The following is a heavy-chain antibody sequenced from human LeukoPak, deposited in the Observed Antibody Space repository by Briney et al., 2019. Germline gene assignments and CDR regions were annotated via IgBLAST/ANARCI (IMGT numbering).Heavy chain of an antibody. V-gene: IGHV1-2*04. D-gene: IGHD3-10*01. Sequence: ASVKVSCKASGYTFTGYYMHWVRQAPGQGLEWMGWINPNSGGTNYAQKFQGWVTMTRDTSISTAYMELSRLRSDDTAVYYCAREGDYYGSGSYAEDYYYYGMDVWGQGTTVTVSS. CDR2: INPNSGGT. CDR1: GYTFTGYY. J-gene: IGHJ6*02. CDR3: AREGDYYGSGSYAEDYYYYGMDV.